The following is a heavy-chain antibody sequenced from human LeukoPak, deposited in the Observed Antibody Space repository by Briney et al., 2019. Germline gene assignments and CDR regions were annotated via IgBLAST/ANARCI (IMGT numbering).Heavy chain of an antibody. D-gene: IGHD6-19*01. Sequence: SETLSLTCAVYGGSFSGYYWSWIRQPPGKGLEWIGEINHSGSTNYNPSLKSRVTISVDTSKNQFSLKLSSVTAADTAVYYCARGFRYSSGWYPFDYWGQGTLVTVSS. CDR2: INHSGST. CDR3: ARGFRYSSGWYPFDY. CDR1: GGSFSGYY. V-gene: IGHV4-34*01. J-gene: IGHJ4*02.